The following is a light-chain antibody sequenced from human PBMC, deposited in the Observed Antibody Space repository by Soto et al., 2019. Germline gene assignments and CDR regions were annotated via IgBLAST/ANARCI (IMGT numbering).Light chain of an antibody. J-gene: IGKJ1*01. V-gene: IGKV3-15*01. CDR1: QSVSSK. CDR2: GAS. CDR3: QQYNNWPET. Sequence: EIVLTQCPGTLSLSPGERATLSCRASQSVSSKLAWYQQKPGQAPRLLIYGASTRATGIPARFSGSGSGTEFTLTISSLQSEDFAVYYCQQYNNWPETFGQGTKVDIK.